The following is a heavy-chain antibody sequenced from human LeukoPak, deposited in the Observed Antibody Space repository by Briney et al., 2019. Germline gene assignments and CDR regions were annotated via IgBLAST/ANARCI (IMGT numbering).Heavy chain of an antibody. CDR3: ARRVIQVVTGTRDAFDI. CDR2: IYPGDSDT. D-gene: IGHD2-21*02. Sequence: GESLKISCKDSGSTFSNYWIGWVRQMPGKGLEYMGIIYPGDSDTRYSPSFQGQVTISADKSISTAYLQWSSLKASDTAMYYCARRVIQVVTGTRDAFDIWGQGTMVTVSS. V-gene: IGHV5-51*01. J-gene: IGHJ3*02. CDR1: GSTFSNYW.